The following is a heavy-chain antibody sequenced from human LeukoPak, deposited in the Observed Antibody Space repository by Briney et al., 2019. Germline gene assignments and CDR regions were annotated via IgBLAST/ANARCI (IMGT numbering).Heavy chain of an antibody. Sequence: PGRSLRLSCAASGFTFSSYTMNWVRQAPGKGLEWVSSISTSSTYIYYADSVKGRFTISRDNAKNSLFLQMNSLRDEDTAVYYCARDFFAFGGVIALLDYWGQGTLVTVSS. CDR1: GFTFSSYT. CDR3: ARDFFAFGGVIALLDY. CDR2: ISTSSTYI. D-gene: IGHD3-16*02. V-gene: IGHV3-21*01. J-gene: IGHJ4*02.